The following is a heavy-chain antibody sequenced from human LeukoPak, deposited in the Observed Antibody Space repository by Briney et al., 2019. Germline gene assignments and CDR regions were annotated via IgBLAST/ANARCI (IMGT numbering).Heavy chain of an antibody. J-gene: IGHJ4*02. Sequence: GGSLRLSCAASGFTFSSYWMHWVRQAPGKGLVWVSRINSDGTSTSYADSVKGRFTISRDNAKNTLYLHMNSLRGEDTAVYYCAGVFSSGVSYYNLWGQGTLVTVSA. V-gene: IGHV3-74*01. D-gene: IGHD3-10*01. CDR1: GFTFSSYW. CDR2: INSDGTST. CDR3: AGVFSSGVSYYNL.